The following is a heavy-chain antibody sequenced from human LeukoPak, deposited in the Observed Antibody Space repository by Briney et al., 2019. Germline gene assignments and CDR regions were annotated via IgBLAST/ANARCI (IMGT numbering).Heavy chain of an antibody. CDR3: ARQLFTTSRHFVS. CDR2: IYHTGST. D-gene: IGHD2-2*01. V-gene: IGHV4-38-2*01. J-gene: IGHJ4*02. Sequence: PSETLSLTCGVSGYSISSGYYWGWIRQPPGKGMQWIGTIYHTGSTYYKPSLKSRVTISVDTSKNQFSLKLSSETAADTAVVYCARQLFTTSRHFVSWGQGNLVTVFS. CDR1: GYSISSGYY.